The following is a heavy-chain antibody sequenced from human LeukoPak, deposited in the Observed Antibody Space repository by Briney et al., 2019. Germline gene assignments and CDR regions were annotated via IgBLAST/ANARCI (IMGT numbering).Heavy chain of an antibody. CDR1: GGSISSYY. CDR2: IYYSGST. D-gene: IGHD2-15*01. Sequence: SETLSLTCTVSGGSISSYYWSWIRQPPGKGLEWIGYIYYSGSTNYNPSLKSRVTISVDTSKNQLSLKLSSVTAADTAVYYCARRGVGRVVVAAGAFDIWGQGTMVTVSS. CDR3: ARRGVGRVVVAAGAFDI. V-gene: IGHV4-59*08. J-gene: IGHJ3*02.